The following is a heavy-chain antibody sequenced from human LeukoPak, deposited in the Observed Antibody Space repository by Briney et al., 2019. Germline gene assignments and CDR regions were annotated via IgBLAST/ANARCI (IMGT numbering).Heavy chain of an antibody. V-gene: IGHV3-23*01. CDR3: AKDRTSSGWSYYFDY. Sequence: GGSLRLSCAASGFTFSSYAMSWVRQAPGKGLEWVSAISGSGGSTYYADSVKGRFTISRDNSKNTLYLQMNSLRAEDTAVYYCAKDRTSSGWSYYFDYWGQGTLVTVFS. J-gene: IGHJ4*02. CDR1: GFTFSSYA. D-gene: IGHD6-19*01. CDR2: ISGSGGST.